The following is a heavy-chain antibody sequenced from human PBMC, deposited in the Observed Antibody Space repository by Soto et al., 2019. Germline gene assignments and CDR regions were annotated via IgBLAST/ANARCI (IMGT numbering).Heavy chain of an antibody. D-gene: IGHD6-19*01. Sequence: QITLKESGPTLVKPTQTLTLTCTFSGFSLSSTRMAVGWIRQPPGKALEWLALIYWDDDKRYSPFLKSRLTTTXDTSKTQVVLTMSNMDPVDTARYYCAHIVVAGLGYYFDYWGQGTLVTVSS. J-gene: IGHJ4*02. V-gene: IGHV2-5*02. CDR3: AHIVVAGLGYYFDY. CDR1: GFSLSSTRMA. CDR2: IYWDDDK.